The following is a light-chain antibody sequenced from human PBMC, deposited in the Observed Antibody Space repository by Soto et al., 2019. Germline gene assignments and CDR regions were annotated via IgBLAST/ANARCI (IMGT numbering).Light chain of an antibody. J-gene: IGLJ3*02. V-gene: IGLV2-23*01. Sequence: QSVLTQPASVSGSPGQSITISCTGTSSDVGSYNLVSWYQQHPGKAPKLMIYEGGKRPSGVSDRFSGSKSGNTASLTISGLQAGEEADYYCRTYGGCTTWVFGGGTKLTVL. CDR1: SSDVGSYNL. CDR2: EGG. CDR3: RTYGGCTTWV.